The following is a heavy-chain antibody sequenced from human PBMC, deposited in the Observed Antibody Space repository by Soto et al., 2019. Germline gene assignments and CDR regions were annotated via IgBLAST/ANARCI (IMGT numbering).Heavy chain of an antibody. CDR3: ARGYCSGGSCYEGGNWFDP. V-gene: IGHV3-48*02. D-gene: IGHD2-15*01. CDR1: GFTFSSYS. CDR2: ISSSSSTI. Sequence: GGSLRLSCAASGFTFSSYSMNCVRQAPGKWLEWVSYISSSSSTIYYADSVKGRFTISRDNAKNSLYLQMNSLRDEDTAVYYCARGYCSGGSCYEGGNWFDPWGQGTLVTVSS. J-gene: IGHJ5*02.